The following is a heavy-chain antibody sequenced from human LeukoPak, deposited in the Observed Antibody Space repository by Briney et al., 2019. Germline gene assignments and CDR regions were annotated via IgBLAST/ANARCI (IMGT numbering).Heavy chain of an antibody. CDR3: ARDDSGFSFDY. J-gene: IGHJ4*02. D-gene: IGHD4/OR15-4a*01. Sequence: GGSLRLSCAASGFTFSSYGMQWVRQAPGKGRGWVAVIWYDGSNKYYADSVKGRFTISRDNSKNTLYLQMNSLRAEDTAVYHCARDDSGFSFDYWGQGNLVTVSS. V-gene: IGHV3-33*01. CDR1: GFTFSSYG. CDR2: IWYDGSNK.